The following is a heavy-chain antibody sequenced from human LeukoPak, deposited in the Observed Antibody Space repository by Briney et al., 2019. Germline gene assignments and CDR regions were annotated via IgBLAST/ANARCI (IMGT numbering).Heavy chain of an antibody. CDR1: GFTFSSYA. J-gene: IGHJ4*02. D-gene: IGHD3-3*01. Sequence: GGSLRLSCAASGFTFSSYAMSRARQAPGKGLEWVSAISGSGGSTYYADSVKGRFTISRDNSKNTLYLQMNSLRAEDTAVYYCAKEPLRFLEWLYFDYWGQGTLVTVSS. V-gene: IGHV3-23*01. CDR3: AKEPLRFLEWLYFDY. CDR2: ISGSGGST.